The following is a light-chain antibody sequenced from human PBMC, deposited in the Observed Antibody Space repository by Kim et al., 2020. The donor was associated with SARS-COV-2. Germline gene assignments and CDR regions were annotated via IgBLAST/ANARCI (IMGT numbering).Light chain of an antibody. Sequence: LAPRLLIYEASRRVPGIPDRFSGSGSGTDFTLTISRLEPEDFAVYYCQYYSSSPRTFGQGTKVDIK. J-gene: IGKJ1*01. V-gene: IGKV3D-20*01. CDR3: QYYSSSPRT. CDR2: EAS.